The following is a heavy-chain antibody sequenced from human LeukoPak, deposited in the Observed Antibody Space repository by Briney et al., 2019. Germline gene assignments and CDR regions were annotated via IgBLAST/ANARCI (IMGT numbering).Heavy chain of an antibody. Sequence: ASVKVSCKASGYTFAGYYMHWVRQAPGQGLEWMGWINPNRGGTNYAQKFQGRVTMTRDTSISTAYMELSRLRSDDTAVYYCARTTYYYYGMDVWGQGTTVTVSS. CDR3: ARTTYYYYGMDV. J-gene: IGHJ6*02. CDR1: GYTFAGYY. CDR2: INPNRGGT. V-gene: IGHV1-2*02. D-gene: IGHD1-1*01.